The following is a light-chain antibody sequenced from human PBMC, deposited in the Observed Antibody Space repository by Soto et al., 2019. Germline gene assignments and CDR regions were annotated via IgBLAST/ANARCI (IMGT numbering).Light chain of an antibody. CDR1: NIGSYS. V-gene: IGLV3-21*02. Sequence: SYVLPQSPSVSVAPGQTARITCGGNNIGSYSVHWYQQKPGQAPVLVVFDDSVRPSGIPERFSGSNSGNTATLTITRVEAGDEADYYCQVWDNSSDHFVFGTGTKLTVL. J-gene: IGLJ1*01. CDR3: QVWDNSSDHFV. CDR2: DDS.